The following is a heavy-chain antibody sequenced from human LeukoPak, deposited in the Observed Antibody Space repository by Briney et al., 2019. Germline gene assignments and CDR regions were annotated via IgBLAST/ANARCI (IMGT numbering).Heavy chain of an antibody. D-gene: IGHD5-24*01. J-gene: IGHJ4*02. CDR3: ARVGEMAGFDY. CDR2: IKEDGSEK. V-gene: IGHV3-7*05. CDR1: GFTFSSYW. Sequence: GGSLRLSCAASGFTFSSYWMSWVRQAPGKGLEWVANIKEDGSEKYYVDSVKGRFTISRDNAKNSLYLQMNSLRAGDTAVYYCARVGEMAGFDYWGQGTLVTVSS.